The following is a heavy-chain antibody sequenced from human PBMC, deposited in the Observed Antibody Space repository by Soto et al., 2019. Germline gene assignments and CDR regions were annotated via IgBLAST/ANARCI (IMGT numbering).Heavy chain of an antibody. CDR2: LRYDGSNK. CDR3: ARDGVGATTFDY. D-gene: IGHD1-26*01. CDR1: GFRFSGFG. J-gene: IGHJ4*02. Sequence: QVQLVESGGGVVQPGRSLRLSCAASGFRFSGFGMHWVRQAPGKGLEWVAILRYDGSNKYYADSVKGRFTISRDNSQNTLYLHMDSLRVEDTAVYYCARDGVGATTFDYWGQGILVTVSS. V-gene: IGHV3-33*01.